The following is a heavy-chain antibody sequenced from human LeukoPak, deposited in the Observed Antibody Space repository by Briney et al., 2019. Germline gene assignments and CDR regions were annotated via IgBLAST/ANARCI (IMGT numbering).Heavy chain of an antibody. CDR2: IYYSGST. J-gene: IGHJ4*02. D-gene: IGHD6-19*01. Sequence: PSETLSLTCTVSGGSISSGGYYWSWIRQHPGKGLEWIGYIYYSGSTYYNPSLKSRVTISVDTSKNQFSLKLSSVTAADTAVYYCARTLLAVAGTYYFDYWGQGTLVTVSS. CDR3: ARTLLAVAGTYYFDY. V-gene: IGHV4-31*03. CDR1: GGSISSGGYY.